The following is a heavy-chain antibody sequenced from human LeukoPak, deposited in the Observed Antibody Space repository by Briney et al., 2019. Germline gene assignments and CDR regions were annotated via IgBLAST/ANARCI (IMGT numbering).Heavy chain of an antibody. CDR1: GFTFSSYG. V-gene: IGHV3-30*18. CDR3: AKDHGIAAAGNEGDAFDI. J-gene: IGHJ3*02. D-gene: IGHD6-13*01. Sequence: GRSLRLSCAASGFTFSSYGMHWVRQAPGKGPEWVAVISYDGSNKYYADSVKGRFTISRDNSKNTLYLQMNSLRTEDTAVYYCAKDHGIAAAGNEGDAFDIWGQGTMVTVSS. CDR2: ISYDGSNK.